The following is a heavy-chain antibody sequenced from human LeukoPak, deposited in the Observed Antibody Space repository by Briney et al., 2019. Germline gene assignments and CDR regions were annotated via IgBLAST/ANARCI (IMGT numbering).Heavy chain of an antibody. D-gene: IGHD5-24*01. J-gene: IGHJ4*02. CDR3: AKHLATIEIEGYFDY. Sequence: GGSLRLPCAASGFTFSSYAMSWVRQAPGKGLEWVSAISGSGGSTYYADSVKGRFTISRDNSKNTLYLQMNSLRAEDTAVYYCAKHLATIEIEGYFDYWGQGTLVTASS. V-gene: IGHV3-23*01. CDR1: GFTFSSYA. CDR2: ISGSGGST.